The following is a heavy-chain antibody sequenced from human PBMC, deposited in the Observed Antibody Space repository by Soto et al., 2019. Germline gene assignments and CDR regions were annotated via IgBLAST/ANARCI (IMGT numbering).Heavy chain of an antibody. D-gene: IGHD6-19*01. CDR2: IYYSGST. J-gene: IGHJ6*02. Sequence: TSETLSLTCTVSGGSISSYYWSWIRQPPGKGLEWIGYIYYSGSTNYNPSLKSRVTISVDTSKNQFSLKLSSVTAADTAVYYCAREAVGYSSGWYYYGMDVWGQGNTVT. CDR3: AREAVGYSSGWYYYGMDV. V-gene: IGHV4-59*01. CDR1: GGSISSYY.